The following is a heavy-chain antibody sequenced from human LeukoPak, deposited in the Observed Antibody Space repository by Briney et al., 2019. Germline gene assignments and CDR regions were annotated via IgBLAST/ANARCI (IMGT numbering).Heavy chain of an antibody. CDR3: AHQGSYSGNYYSVF. V-gene: IGHV3-23*01. CDR2: ISISGDSA. D-gene: IGHD1-26*01. Sequence: GRSLRLSCAASGFTFSSYAMSWVRQAPGKGLEWVSAISISGDSAYYADSGKGRFTISRDNSKNTLYLQMNSLRAEDTAVYYCAHQGSYSGNYYSVFWGQGTLVTVSS. J-gene: IGHJ4*02. CDR1: GFTFSSYA.